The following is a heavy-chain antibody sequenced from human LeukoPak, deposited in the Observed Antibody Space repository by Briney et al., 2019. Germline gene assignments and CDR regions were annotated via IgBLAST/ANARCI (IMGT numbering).Heavy chain of an antibody. D-gene: IGHD1-7*01. J-gene: IGHJ4*02. V-gene: IGHV1-2*02. CDR1: GYTFTGYY. CDR3: ARVFRLELEQIETFDY. CDR2: INPHSSGT. Sequence: ASVKVSCKASGYTFTGYYVHWVRQAPGQGLEWMGWINPHSSGTNYAQKFQGRVTMTRDTSISTAYMDLSRLTSDDTAVYYCARVFRLELEQIETFDYWGQGTLVTVSS.